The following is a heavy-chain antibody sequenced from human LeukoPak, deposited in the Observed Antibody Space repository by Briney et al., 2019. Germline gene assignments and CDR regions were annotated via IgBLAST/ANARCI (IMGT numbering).Heavy chain of an antibody. CDR3: ARVSWITMVRGVPWSGFDY. CDR2: ISGSGGST. J-gene: IGHJ4*02. D-gene: IGHD3-10*01. Sequence: PGGSLRLSCAASGFTFDDYGMSWVRQAPGKGLEWVSAISGSGGSTYYADSVKGRFTISRDNSKNTLYLQMNSLRAEDTAVYYCARVSWITMVRGVPWSGFDYWGQGTLVTVSS. V-gene: IGHV3-23*01. CDR1: GFTFDDYG.